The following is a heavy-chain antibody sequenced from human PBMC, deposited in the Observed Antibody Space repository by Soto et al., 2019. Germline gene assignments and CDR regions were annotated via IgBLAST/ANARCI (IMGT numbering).Heavy chain of an antibody. J-gene: IGHJ4*02. Sequence: SVKVSCKASGGTFSSYAISWVRQAPGQGLEWMGGIIPIFGTANYAQKFQGRVTITADESTSTAYMELSSLRSEDTAVYYCARPRSPYYYDSSGYYRNYFDYWGRG. V-gene: IGHV1-69*13. CDR3: ARPRSPYYYDSSGYYRNYFDY. CDR2: IIPIFGTA. CDR1: GGTFSSYA. D-gene: IGHD3-22*01.